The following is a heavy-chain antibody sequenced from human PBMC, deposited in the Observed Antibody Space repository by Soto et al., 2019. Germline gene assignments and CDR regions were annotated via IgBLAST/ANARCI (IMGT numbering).Heavy chain of an antibody. Sequence: NPSETLSLTCIVSGGSLSSNYWSWVRRPAGKGLEWIGRINTSGSSSYNPSLKSRVTMSVDTSKNQFSLNLNSVTAADTAIYYCARDWSSWGRGILVTVSS. CDR3: ARDWSS. CDR1: GGSLSSNY. V-gene: IGHV4-4*07. J-gene: IGHJ4*02. CDR2: INTSGSS.